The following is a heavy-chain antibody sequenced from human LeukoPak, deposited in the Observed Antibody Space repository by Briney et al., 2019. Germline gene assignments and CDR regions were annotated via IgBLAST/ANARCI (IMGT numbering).Heavy chain of an antibody. CDR1: GYTFTGYY. V-gene: IGHV1-2*02. CDR2: INPNSGGT. D-gene: IGHD4-11*01. Sequence: GASVKVSCKASGYTFTGYYMHWVRQAPGQGLEWMGWINPNSGGTNYAQKFQGRVTMTRDTSISTAYMELSRLRSDDTAVYYCARGVHDYSNQRPIDYWGQGTLVTVSS. CDR3: ARGVHDYSNQRPIDY. J-gene: IGHJ4*02.